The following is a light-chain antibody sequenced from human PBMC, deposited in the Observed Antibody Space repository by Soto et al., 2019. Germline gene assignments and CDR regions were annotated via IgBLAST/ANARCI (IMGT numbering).Light chain of an antibody. J-gene: IGKJ2*01. CDR3: QQFGSSVYT. V-gene: IGKV3-20*01. CDR2: GPS. CDR1: HSVSSSY. Sequence: EIVLTQSPGTLSLSPGERATLSCRASHSVSSSYLAWYQQKPGQAPRLLIYGPSSRATGIPDRFSGSGSGTDFTLTISRLEPEDFAVYYCQQFGSSVYTFGQGTKLEIK.